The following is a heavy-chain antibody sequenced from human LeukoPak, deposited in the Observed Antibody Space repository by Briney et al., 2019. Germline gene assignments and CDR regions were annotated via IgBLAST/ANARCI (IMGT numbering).Heavy chain of an antibody. J-gene: IGHJ4*02. CDR1: DDSITMYY. Sequence: SETLSLTCTVSDDSITMYYWTWIRQPPGKGLEWIGYVDHTGSTKFNPSLNGRVSISRDTSNNFFSLKLSSVTAADTAVYYCATVVHFYDSSGYYPTRYYFDYWGQGTLVTVSS. CDR2: VDHTGST. D-gene: IGHD3-22*01. CDR3: ATVVHFYDSSGYYPTRYYFDY. V-gene: IGHV4-59*12.